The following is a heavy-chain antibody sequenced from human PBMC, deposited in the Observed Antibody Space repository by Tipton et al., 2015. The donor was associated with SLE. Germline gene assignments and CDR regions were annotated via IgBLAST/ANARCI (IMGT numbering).Heavy chain of an antibody. CDR1: GGSFSGYY. CDR2: INHSGST. Sequence: TLSLTCAVFGGSFSGYYWNWIRQPPGKGLEWIGEINHSGSTNYNPSLKSRVTISIDTSKNHFSLKLRSVTAADTAVYFCARGSNYYYNYGMDVWGQGTTVTVSS. CDR3: ARGSNYYYNYGMDV. V-gene: IGHV4-34*01. J-gene: IGHJ6*02.